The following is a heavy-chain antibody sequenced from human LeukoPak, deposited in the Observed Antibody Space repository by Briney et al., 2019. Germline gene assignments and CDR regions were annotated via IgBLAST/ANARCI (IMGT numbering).Heavy chain of an antibody. CDR1: GFTFSNAW. CDR2: IKSKTDGGTT. J-gene: IGHJ4*02. D-gene: IGHD3-22*01. V-gene: IGHV3-15*01. CDR3: TTHSYYYDSSGYFPS. Sequence: GGSLRLSCAASGFTFSNAWMSWVRQAPGKGLEWVGRIKSKTDGGTTDYAAPVKGRFTISRDDSKNTLYLQMNSLKTEDTAVYYCTTHSYYYDSSGYFPSWGQGTLVTVSS.